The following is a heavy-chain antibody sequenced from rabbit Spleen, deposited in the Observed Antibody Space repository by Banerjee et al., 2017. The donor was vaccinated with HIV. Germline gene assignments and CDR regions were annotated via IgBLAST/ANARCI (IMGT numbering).Heavy chain of an antibody. CDR1: GFTLSSYY. V-gene: IGHV1S7*01. Sequence: QLKESGGGLVQPGGSLKLSCKASGFTLSSYYMNWVRQAPGKGLEWIGYIDPVFGITYYANWVNGRFSISRENAQNTVFLQMTSLTAADTATYFCARDVAENKDNQLWGQGTLVTVS. CDR2: IDPVFGIT. CDR3: ARDVAENKDNQL. J-gene: IGHJ3*01.